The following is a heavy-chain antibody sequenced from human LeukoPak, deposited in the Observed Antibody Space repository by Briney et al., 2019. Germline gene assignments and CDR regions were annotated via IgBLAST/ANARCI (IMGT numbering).Heavy chain of an antibody. J-gene: IGHJ4*02. CDR1: GFSFTTHA. Sequence: GGSLRLSCVASGFSFTTHAMGWVRQAPGKGLEWVSHISGSGGSTKYSGSVKGRFTISRDNSKNTLYLQVNSLGADDTAVYYCAKDQDPHSYGSGSYAPFDYWGQGTLVTVSS. D-gene: IGHD3-10*01. CDR2: ISGSGGST. CDR3: AKDQDPHSYGSGSYAPFDY. V-gene: IGHV3-23*01.